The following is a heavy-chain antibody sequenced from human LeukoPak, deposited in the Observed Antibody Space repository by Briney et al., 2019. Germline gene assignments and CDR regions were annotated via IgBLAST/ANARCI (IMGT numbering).Heavy chain of an antibody. V-gene: IGHV1-18*01. CDR3: ARSGGWLNFPDDY. J-gene: IGHJ4*02. Sequence: ASVKVSCKASGYTFTSYGISWVRQAPGQGLEWMGWISAYNGNTNYAQKLQGRVTTTTDTSTSTAYMELRSLRSGDTAVYYCARSGGWLNFPDDYWGQGTLVTVSS. D-gene: IGHD6-19*01. CDR1: GYTFTSYG. CDR2: ISAYNGNT.